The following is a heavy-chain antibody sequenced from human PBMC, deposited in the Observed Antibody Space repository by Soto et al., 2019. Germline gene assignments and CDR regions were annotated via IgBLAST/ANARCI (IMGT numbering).Heavy chain of an antibody. V-gene: IGHV1-8*01. Sequence: QVQLVQSGAEVKKPGASVKVSCKASGYTFIIYDITWVRKATGQGLEWVGWMNPESGNTGYAQTFQGRVTMTGNTAMSSVYMELSSLTSEDTAVYYCARRRGSNGWFDLWGQGTLVTVSS. CDR2: MNPESGNT. D-gene: IGHD2-8*01. J-gene: IGHJ5*02. CDR1: GYTFIIYD. CDR3: ARRRGSNGWFDL.